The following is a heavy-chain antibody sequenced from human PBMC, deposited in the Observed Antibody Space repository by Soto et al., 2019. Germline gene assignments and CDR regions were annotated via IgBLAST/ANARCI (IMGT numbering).Heavy chain of an antibody. Sequence: SGPTLVNPTQTLTLTCIFSGFSLRTSGVGVGWIRQPPGKALEWLGFIYWDDDKRYSPSLKSRLTITKDTSKNQVVLTMTNMDPVDTATYYCAKSGSSGWYGWFDPWGQGTLVTVSS. CDR2: IYWDDDK. CDR1: GFSLRTSGVG. J-gene: IGHJ5*02. D-gene: IGHD6-19*01. V-gene: IGHV2-5*02. CDR3: AKSGSSGWYGWFDP.